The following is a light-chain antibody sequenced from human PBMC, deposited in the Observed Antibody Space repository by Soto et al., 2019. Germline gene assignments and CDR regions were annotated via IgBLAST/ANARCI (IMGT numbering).Light chain of an antibody. V-gene: IGKV1-5*03. Sequence: IQMTQSTSTLSGSVGDRVTITCRASQTISSWLAWYQQKPGKAPKLLIYKASTLKSGVPSRFSGSGSGTEFTLTIIILQPDDFARYWSEVYASHSDAFGQGTKLDIK. CDR2: KAS. J-gene: IGKJ1*01. CDR3: EVYASHSDA. CDR1: QTISSW.